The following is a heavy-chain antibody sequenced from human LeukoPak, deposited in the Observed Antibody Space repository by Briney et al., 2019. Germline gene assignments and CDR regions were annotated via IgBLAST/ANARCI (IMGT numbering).Heavy chain of an antibody. D-gene: IGHD3-22*01. CDR3: ARLYDGSAYHADHFDY. J-gene: IGHJ4*02. V-gene: IGHV3-21*01. CDR1: GFTFNTYN. Sequence: GGSLRLSCAGSGFTFNTYNMNWVRQAPGKGLEWVSSISSSSSYMYYADSVKGRFTVSRDNAKNSLYLQMNSLRAEDTAVYYCARLYDGSAYHADHFDYWGQGTLVIVSS. CDR2: ISSSSSYM.